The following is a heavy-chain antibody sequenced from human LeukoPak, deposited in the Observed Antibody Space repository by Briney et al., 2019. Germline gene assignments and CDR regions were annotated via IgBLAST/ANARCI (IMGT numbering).Heavy chain of an antibody. CDR2: INPSGGGT. CDR1: GYTFTSYY. J-gene: IGHJ4*02. CDR3: ARAYGSGSYTLLFFDY. D-gene: IGHD3-10*01. Sequence: ASVKVSCKASGYTFTSYYMHWVRQAPGQGLEWMGIINPSGGGTSYAQKFQGRVTMTRDTSTSTVYMELSSLRSEDTAVYYCARAYGSGSYTLLFFDYWGQRTLVTVSS. V-gene: IGHV1-46*01.